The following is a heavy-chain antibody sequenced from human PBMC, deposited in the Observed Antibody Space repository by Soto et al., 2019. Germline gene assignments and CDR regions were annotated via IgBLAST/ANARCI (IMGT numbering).Heavy chain of an antibody. CDR3: ARGGYNSPWYGGPGYWFDS. CDR2: IHNSGRT. V-gene: IGHV4-59*01. Sequence: PSETLSLTCTVSGGSIRSDCWSWIRQPPGKGLEWIGYIHNSGRTSYNPSLKSRITISLDTSENQFSLQLDSVTAADTAIYFCARGGYNSPWYGGPGYWFDSWGHGTLVTVSS. D-gene: IGHD6-13*01. CDR1: GGSIRSDC. J-gene: IGHJ5*01.